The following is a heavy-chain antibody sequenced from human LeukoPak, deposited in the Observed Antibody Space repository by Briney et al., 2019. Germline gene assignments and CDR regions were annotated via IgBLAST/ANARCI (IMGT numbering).Heavy chain of an antibody. CDR2: INPHSGAT. D-gene: IGHD5/OR15-5a*01. J-gene: IGHJ5*02. Sequence: ASVKVSCKASGYGFSDVYFNWVRQAPGQGLEWMGWINPHSGATNYAQRFQGRVSMDASFDTAYMELSRLTSDTAVYYCATSSSVTHTRDPWGQGTLVTVSS. CDR1: GYGFSDVY. V-gene: IGHV1-2*02. CDR3: ATSSSVTHTRDP.